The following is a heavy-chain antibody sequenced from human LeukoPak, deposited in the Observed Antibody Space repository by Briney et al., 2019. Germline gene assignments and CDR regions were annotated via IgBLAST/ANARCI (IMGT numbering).Heavy chain of an antibody. D-gene: IGHD3-3*01. Sequence: GGSLRLSCAASGFTFSSYGMHWVRQAPGKGLEWVAVIWYDGSNKYYADSVKGRFTISRDNSKNTLYLQMNSLRAEDTAVSYCAKSSVDFWSGYYTYYYYYMDVWGKGTTVTVSS. V-gene: IGHV3-33*06. J-gene: IGHJ6*03. CDR2: IWYDGSNK. CDR1: GFTFSSYG. CDR3: AKSSVDFWSGYYTYYYYYMDV.